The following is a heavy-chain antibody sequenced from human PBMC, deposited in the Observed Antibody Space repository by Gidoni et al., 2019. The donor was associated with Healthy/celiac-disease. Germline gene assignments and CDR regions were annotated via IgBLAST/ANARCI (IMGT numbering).Heavy chain of an antibody. Sequence: EVQLLESGGGLVQPGGSLRLSCAASGFTFSSYAMSWVRQAPGKGLEWVSAISGSGGSTSYADSVKGRFTISRDNSKNTLYLQMNSLRAEDTAVYYCAKDRDSSGYNRMKQDAFDIWGQGTMVTVSS. D-gene: IGHD3-22*01. CDR2: ISGSGGST. J-gene: IGHJ3*02. CDR3: AKDRDSSGYNRMKQDAFDI. V-gene: IGHV3-23*01. CDR1: GFTFSSYA.